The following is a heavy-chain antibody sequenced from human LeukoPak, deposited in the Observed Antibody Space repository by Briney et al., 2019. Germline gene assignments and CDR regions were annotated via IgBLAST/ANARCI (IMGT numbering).Heavy chain of an antibody. V-gene: IGHV3-64*01. J-gene: IGHJ4*02. CDR1: GVSLSSYT. Sequence: GGSLRLSCAASGVSLSSYTMHWVRQAPGKGLEYVSAISSNGGSTYYANSVKGRFTISRDNSKNTLYLQMGSLRAEDMAVYYCARRGAAAGTSDYWGQGTLVTVSS. CDR3: ARRGAAAGTSDY. CDR2: ISSNGGST. D-gene: IGHD6-13*01.